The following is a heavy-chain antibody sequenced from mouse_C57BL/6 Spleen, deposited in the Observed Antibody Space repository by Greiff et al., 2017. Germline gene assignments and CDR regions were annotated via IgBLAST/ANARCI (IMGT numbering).Heavy chain of an antibody. D-gene: IGHD1-1*01. CDR2: IYPGSGNT. V-gene: IGHV1-55*01. CDR3: ARQDYYGSSYDYAMDY. J-gene: IGHJ4*01. Sequence: VQLQQPGAELVKPGASVKMSCKASGYTFTSYWITWVKQRPGQGLEWIGDIYPGSGNTNYNEKFKGKATLTVDTSSSAAYMQLSSLTSEDSAVYYCARQDYYGSSYDYAMDYWGQGTSVTVSS. CDR1: GYTFTSYW.